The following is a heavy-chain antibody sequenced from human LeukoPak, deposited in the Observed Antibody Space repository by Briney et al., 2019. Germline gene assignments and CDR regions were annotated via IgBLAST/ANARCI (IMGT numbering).Heavy chain of an antibody. V-gene: IGHV3-21*01. CDR2: ISSSSSYI. CDR1: GFTFSSYS. Sequence: PGGSLRLSCAASGFTFSSYSMNWVRQAPVKGLEWVSSISSSSSYIYYADTVKGRFTISRDNAKNSLYLQMNSLRAEDTAVYYCARDWGVGATLYYFDYWGQGTLVTVSS. J-gene: IGHJ4*02. CDR3: ARDWGVGATLYYFDY. D-gene: IGHD1-26*01.